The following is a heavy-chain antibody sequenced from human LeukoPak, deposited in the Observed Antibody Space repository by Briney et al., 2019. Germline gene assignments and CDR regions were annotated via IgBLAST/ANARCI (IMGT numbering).Heavy chain of an antibody. CDR2: IKPDGSET. D-gene: IGHD6-6*01. CDR3: ARDRSRLVF. Sequence: PGGSLRLSCAASGFTFSSYWMSWFRQAPGKGLEWVANIKPDGSETYYVDSVKGRFTISRDNAKNSLYLQMNSLRAEDTAVYYCARDRSRLVFWGQGTLVTVSS. CDR1: GFTFSSYW. J-gene: IGHJ4*02. V-gene: IGHV3-7*01.